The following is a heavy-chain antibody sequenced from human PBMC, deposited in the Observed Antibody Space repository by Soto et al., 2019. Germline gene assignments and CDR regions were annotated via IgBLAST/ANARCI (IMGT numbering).Heavy chain of an antibody. CDR1: GYTFTGYY. Sequence: ASVKVSCKASGYTFTGYYMHWVRQAPGQGLEWMGWINPNSGGTNYAQKFQGWVTMTRDTSVSTAYMELSRLRSDDTAVYYCARGLGYDFWSGYYKGSYYYGMDVWGQGTTVTVSS. CDR2: INPNSGGT. D-gene: IGHD3-3*01. J-gene: IGHJ6*02. CDR3: ARGLGYDFWSGYYKGSYYYGMDV. V-gene: IGHV1-2*04.